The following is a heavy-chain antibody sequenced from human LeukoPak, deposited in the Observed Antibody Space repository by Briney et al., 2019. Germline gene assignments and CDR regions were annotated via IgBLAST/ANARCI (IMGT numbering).Heavy chain of an antibody. J-gene: IGHJ5*02. D-gene: IGHD3-22*01. CDR1: GFTFSSYA. CDR3: ARGVNYYDSSGYYLNWFDP. CDR2: ISSNGGST. V-gene: IGHV3-64*01. Sequence: GGSLRLACAAAGFTFSSYAMHWVRQAPGKGLEYVSAISSNGGSTYYANSVKGRFTISRDNSKNTLYLQMGSLRAEDMAVYYCARGVNYYDSSGYYLNWFDPWGQGTLVTVSS.